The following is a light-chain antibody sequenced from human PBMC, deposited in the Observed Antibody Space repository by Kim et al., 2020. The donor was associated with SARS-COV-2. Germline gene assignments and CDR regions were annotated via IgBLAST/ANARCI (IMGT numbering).Light chain of an antibody. CDR1: SGDIDDPAP. CDR2: DVT. J-gene: IGLJ2*01. V-gene: IGLV2-14*01. CDR3: NSYTSTNRL. Sequence: QSALSQPASVSGSPGQSITISCTGTSGDIDDPAPVSWYQQHPGNAPRLIIYDVTNRPSGVSDRFSDSQFDNTASLTIAGLQPEDEAYYYCNSYTSTNRLFGGGTKLTVL.